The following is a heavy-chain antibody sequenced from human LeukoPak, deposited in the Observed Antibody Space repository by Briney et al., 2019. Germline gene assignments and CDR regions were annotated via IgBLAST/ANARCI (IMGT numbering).Heavy chain of an antibody. V-gene: IGHV3-48*02. CDR3: ARDAYDTSAYYYFDY. CDR1: GFTFDSCA. CDR2: ISGTSSTL. Sequence: GGSLRLSCAASGFTFDSCAMNWVRQAPGTGLEWVSYISGTSSTLHYADSVKGRFTISRDNAKNSLYLQMNSLRDEDTAVYYCARDAYDTSAYYYFDYWGQGTLVTVSS. J-gene: IGHJ4*02. D-gene: IGHD3-22*01.